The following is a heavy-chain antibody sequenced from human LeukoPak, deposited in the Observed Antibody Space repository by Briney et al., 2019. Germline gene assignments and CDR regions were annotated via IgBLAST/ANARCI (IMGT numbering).Heavy chain of an antibody. CDR3: ARGTPARYQLPNSTFDP. D-gene: IGHD2-2*01. CDR1: GYTFTSYD. J-gene: IGHJ5*02. Sequence: ASVKVSCKASGYTFTSYDINWVRQATGQGLEGMGWMNPNSGNTGYAHKFQGRGTMTRNTAISTAYMELSSLRSEDTAVYYCARGTPARYQLPNSTFDPWGQGTLVTVSS. CDR2: MNPNSGNT. V-gene: IGHV1-8*01.